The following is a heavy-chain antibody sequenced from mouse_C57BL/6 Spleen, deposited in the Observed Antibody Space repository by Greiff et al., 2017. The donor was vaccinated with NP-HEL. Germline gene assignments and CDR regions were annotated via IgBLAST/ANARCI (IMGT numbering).Heavy chain of an antibody. CDR1: GFSLTSYG. D-gene: IGHD1-1*01. CDR2: IWRGGST. CDR3: AKKGSSSSYYAMDY. Sequence: VQLKQSGPGLVQPSQSLSITCTVSGFSLTSYGVHWVRQSPGKGLEWLGVIWRGGSTDYNAAFMSRLSITKDNSKSQVFFKMNSLQADDTAIYYCAKKGSSSSYYAMDYWGQGTSVTVSS. V-gene: IGHV2-5*01. J-gene: IGHJ4*01.